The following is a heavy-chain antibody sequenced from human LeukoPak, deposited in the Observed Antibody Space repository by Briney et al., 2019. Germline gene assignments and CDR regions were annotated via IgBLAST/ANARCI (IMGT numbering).Heavy chain of an antibody. D-gene: IGHD3-3*01. CDR2: ISGSGGST. J-gene: IGHJ6*03. V-gene: IGHV3-23*01. CDR3: ARERITIFGVVIMYYYYMDV. Sequence: GGSLRLSCAASGFTFSSYAMSWVRQAPGKGLEWVSAISGSGGSTYYADSVKGRFTISRDNSKNTLYLQMNSLRAEDTAVYYCARERITIFGVVIMYYYYMDVWGKGTTVTVSS. CDR1: GFTFSSYA.